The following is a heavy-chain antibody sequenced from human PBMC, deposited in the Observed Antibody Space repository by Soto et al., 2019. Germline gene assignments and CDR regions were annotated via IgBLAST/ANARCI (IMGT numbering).Heavy chain of an antibody. CDR2: IKQDGNEK. CDR1: GFTFSNYW. D-gene: IGHD3-3*01. V-gene: IGHV3-7*01. Sequence: EVQLVESGGGLVQPGGSLRLSCAASGFTFSNYWMSWVRQAPGKGLEWVAHIKQDGNEKYYVDSVKGRFTISRDNAENSLYLQMNSLRAEDTAVYYCANFGTSGYWGQGTLVTVSS. J-gene: IGHJ4*02. CDR3: ANFGTSGY.